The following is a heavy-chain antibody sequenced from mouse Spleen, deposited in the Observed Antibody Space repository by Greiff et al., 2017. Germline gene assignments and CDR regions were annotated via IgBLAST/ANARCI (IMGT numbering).Heavy chain of an antibody. Sequence: LKQSGAELVRPGSSVKLSCKASYFAFMASAMHWVKQRPGHGLEWIGSFTMYSDATEYSENFKGKATLTANTSSSTAYMELSSLTSEDSAVYYCARERGLSIFDYWGQGTTLTVSS. J-gene: IGHJ2*01. CDR3: ARERGLSIFDY. CDR2: FTMYSDAT. CDR1: YFAFMASA. D-gene: IGHD2-4*01. V-gene: IGHV1-49*01.